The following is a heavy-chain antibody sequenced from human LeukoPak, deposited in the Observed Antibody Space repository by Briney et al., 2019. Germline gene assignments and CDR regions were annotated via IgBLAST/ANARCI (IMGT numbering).Heavy chain of an antibody. Sequence: ASVKVSCKTSGYTFTTYGISWVRQAPGQGLEWIGWISTYNGNTKYAQKIQGRVTMTTDTSTSTAYMELRSLRSDDTAVYYCARPDGRGWDALDYWGQGTLITVSS. CDR3: ARPDGRGWDALDY. D-gene: IGHD6-19*01. CDR2: ISTYNGNT. J-gene: IGHJ4*02. V-gene: IGHV1-18*01. CDR1: GYTFTTYG.